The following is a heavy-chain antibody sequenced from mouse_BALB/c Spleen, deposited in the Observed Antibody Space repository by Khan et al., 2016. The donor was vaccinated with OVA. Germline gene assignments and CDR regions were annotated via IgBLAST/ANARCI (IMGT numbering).Heavy chain of an antibody. CDR3: ASYLTGSFAY. Sequence: EVELVQSGGDLVRPGGSLKLSCSASGFTFSTYSMSWVRQTPDQRLEWVATISRAGDYTFFPDSVKGRFTISRDTSRNTLYLQMSSLRSEDTAMYYCASYLTGSFAYWGQGTLVTVSA. CDR2: ISRAGDYT. CDR1: GFTFSTYS. D-gene: IGHD4-1*01. V-gene: IGHV5-6*01. J-gene: IGHJ3*01.